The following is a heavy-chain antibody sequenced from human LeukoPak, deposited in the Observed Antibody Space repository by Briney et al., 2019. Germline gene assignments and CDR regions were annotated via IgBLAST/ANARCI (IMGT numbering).Heavy chain of an antibody. J-gene: IGHJ4*02. D-gene: IGHD6-19*01. Sequence: GGSLRLSCAASGFTFINYWMVWVRQAPGEGLEWVANIKQDGSEIYYVDSVKGRFTIFRDNSANTLYLQMSSLRVEDTAVYYCAREWGRIAVAGGSGYWGQGARVTVSS. CDR1: GFTFINYW. CDR3: AREWGRIAVAGGSGY. V-gene: IGHV3-7*01. CDR2: IKQDGSEI.